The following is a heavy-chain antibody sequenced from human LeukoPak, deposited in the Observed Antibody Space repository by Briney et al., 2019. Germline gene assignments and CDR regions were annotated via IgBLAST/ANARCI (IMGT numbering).Heavy chain of an antibody. CDR2: IYYSGST. CDR1: GGSISSYY. Sequence: SETQSLTCTVSGGSISSYYWSWIRQPPGKGLEWIGYIYYSGSTNYNPSLQSRVTISVDMPKDQFSLKLSPVTAADTAVYYCARVAYYYGTGSYYNPAHFDYWGQGTLVTVSS. D-gene: IGHD3-10*01. V-gene: IGHV4-59*01. CDR3: ARVAYYYGTGSYYNPAHFDY. J-gene: IGHJ4*02.